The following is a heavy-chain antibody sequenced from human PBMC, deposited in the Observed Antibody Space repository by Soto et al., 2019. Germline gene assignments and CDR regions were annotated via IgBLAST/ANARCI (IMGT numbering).Heavy chain of an antibody. CDR2: ISYDGSNK. CDR3: ARAGSGYYSNYVSHHFDH. J-gene: IGHJ4*02. V-gene: IGHV3-30-3*01. CDR1: GFTFSSYA. D-gene: IGHD4-4*01. Sequence: GSLRLSCAASGFTFSSYAMHWVRQPPGKGLEWVAVISYDGSNKYYADSVEGRFTISRDNSKNTLYLQMNSLRAEDTAVYYCARAGSGYYSNYVSHHFDHWGQGTLVTVSS.